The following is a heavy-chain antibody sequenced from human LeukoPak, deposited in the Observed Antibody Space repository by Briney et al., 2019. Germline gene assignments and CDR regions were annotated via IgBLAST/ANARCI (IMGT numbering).Heavy chain of an antibody. J-gene: IGHJ4*02. Sequence: PGGSLRLSCAASGFTFSNYGMNWVRQAPGKGLEWVSSISSSSSSIYYVDSLKGRFTISRDNAKTSLYLQMNSLRAEDTAVYYCARLADYGNYGPREYLDFWGQGTLVTVSS. CDR2: ISSSSSSI. D-gene: IGHD4-11*01. V-gene: IGHV3-21*01. CDR1: GFTFSNYG. CDR3: ARLADYGNYGPREYLDF.